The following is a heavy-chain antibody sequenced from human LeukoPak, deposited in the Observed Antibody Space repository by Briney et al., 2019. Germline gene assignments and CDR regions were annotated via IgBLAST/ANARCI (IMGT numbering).Heavy chain of an antibody. D-gene: IGHD6-19*01. CDR3: AKRVRADPKFYYFDY. V-gene: IGHV3-30*18. Sequence: GRSLRLSCAASGFTFSSYGMHWVRQAPGKGLEWVAVISYDGSNKYYADSVKGRFTISRDNSKNTLYLQMNSLRAEDTAVYYCAKRVRADPKFYYFDYWGQGTLVTVSS. CDR2: ISYDGSNK. J-gene: IGHJ4*02. CDR1: GFTFSSYG.